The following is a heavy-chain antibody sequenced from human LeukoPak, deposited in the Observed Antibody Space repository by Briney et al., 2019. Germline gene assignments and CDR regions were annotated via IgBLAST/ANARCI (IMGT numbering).Heavy chain of an antibody. Sequence: PGGSLRLSCAASGITFSSYAMSWVRQAPGKGLEWVSAISGSGGSTHYADSVKGRFTISRDNSKNTLYLQMNSLRAEDTAVYYCAKAQHIVVVPAAMYNWFDPWGQGTLVTVSS. V-gene: IGHV3-23*01. CDR3: AKAQHIVVVPAAMYNWFDP. CDR1: GITFSSYA. J-gene: IGHJ5*02. CDR2: ISGSGGST. D-gene: IGHD2-2*01.